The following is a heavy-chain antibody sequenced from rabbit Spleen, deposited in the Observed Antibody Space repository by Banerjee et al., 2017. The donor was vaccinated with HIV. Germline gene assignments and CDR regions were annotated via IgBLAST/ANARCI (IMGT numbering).Heavy chain of an antibody. Sequence: LEESGGDLVKPGASLTLTCKASGFSFSSGYFMCWVGQAPGKGPEWIACIYTSSSGNTYYANWAKGRFTCSKTSSTTVTLQMTSLTAADTATYFCARDRSDSNWWTLGLNLWGPGTLVTVS. J-gene: IGHJ4*01. CDR2: IYTSSSGNT. D-gene: IGHD1-1*01. V-gene: IGHV1S40*01. CDR1: GFSFSSGYF. CDR3: ARDRSDSNWWTLGLNL.